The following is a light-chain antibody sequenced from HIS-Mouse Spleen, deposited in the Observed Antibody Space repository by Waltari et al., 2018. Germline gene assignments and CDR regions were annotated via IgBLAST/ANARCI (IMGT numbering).Light chain of an antibody. CDR3: QQYYSYPLWT. Sequence: AIRMTQSPSSLSASTGDRVTITCRASQGISSYLAWYQQKPGKAPKLLIYAASTLQSGVPSRFSGSGSGTDFTLTISRLQSEDFATYYCQQYYSYPLWTFGQGTKVEIK. CDR2: AAS. V-gene: IGKV1-8*01. J-gene: IGKJ1*01. CDR1: QGISSY.